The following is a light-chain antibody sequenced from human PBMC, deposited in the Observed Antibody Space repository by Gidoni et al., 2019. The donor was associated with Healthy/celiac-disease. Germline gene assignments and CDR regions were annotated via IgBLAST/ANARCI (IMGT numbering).Light chain of an antibody. J-gene: IGKJ4*01. CDR2: AAS. CDR1: QGISSY. Sequence: AIRMTQSPSSLSASTGDRVTITCRASQGISSYLAWYQQKPGKAPKLLIYAASTLQSGVPSRFSGRGSGTDFTLTISCLQSEDFATYYCQQYYSYPLFXGXTKVEIK. CDR3: QQYYSYPL. V-gene: IGKV1-8*01.